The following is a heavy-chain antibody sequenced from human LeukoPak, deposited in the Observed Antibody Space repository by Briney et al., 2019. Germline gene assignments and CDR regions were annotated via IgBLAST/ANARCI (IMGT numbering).Heavy chain of an antibody. J-gene: IGHJ6*03. D-gene: IGHD2-2*01. CDR3: AREGGDIVVVPPTGYYYYYMDV. Sequence: ASVKVSCKASGYTFTSYGISWVRQAPGQGLEWMGWISAYNGNTNYAQKLQGRVTMTTDTSTSTAYMELRSLRSDDTAVYYCAREGGDIVVVPPTGYYYYYMDVWGKGTTVTVSS. CDR1: GYTFTSYG. CDR2: ISAYNGNT. V-gene: IGHV1-18*01.